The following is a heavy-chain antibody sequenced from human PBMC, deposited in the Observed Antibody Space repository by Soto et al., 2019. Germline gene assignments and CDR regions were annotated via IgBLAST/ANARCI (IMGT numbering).Heavy chain of an antibody. CDR1: GFTISTYA. D-gene: IGHD3-10*01. CDR3: AKESRYYYVSGSYLSIDY. Sequence: GGSMRLSNAASGFTISTYAMTWVRQAPGKGLEWVSTLTGSGYTTYYADSVKGRFTISRDNSKNTLYLQMNSLRVEDTAVYYCAKESRYYYVSGSYLSIDYWGQGTLVTVSS. J-gene: IGHJ4*02. CDR2: LTGSGYTT. V-gene: IGHV3-23*01.